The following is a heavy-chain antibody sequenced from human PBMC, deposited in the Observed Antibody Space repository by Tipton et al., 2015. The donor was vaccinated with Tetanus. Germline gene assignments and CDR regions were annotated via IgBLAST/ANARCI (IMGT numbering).Heavy chain of an antibody. CDR2: INWNGGGT. Sequence: SLRLSCAASGFTFGDYGMSWVRQVPGKGLEWVSFINWNGGGTGYIDSVKGRFTISRDNAKNSLFLQMNSLRVEDTALYYCAKDVDRGVTTIYGKGFDLWGQGTMVTASS. J-gene: IGHJ3*01. CDR3: AKDVDRGVTTIYGKGFDL. D-gene: IGHD3-10*01. V-gene: IGHV3-20*04. CDR1: GFTFGDYG.